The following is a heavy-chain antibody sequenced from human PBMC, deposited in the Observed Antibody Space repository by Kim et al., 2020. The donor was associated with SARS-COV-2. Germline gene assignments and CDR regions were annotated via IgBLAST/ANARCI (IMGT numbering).Heavy chain of an antibody. CDR3: ASLGITDAFDI. J-gene: IGHJ3*02. CDR2: T. D-gene: IGHD3-16*01. Sequence: TNYNPSLKSRVTISVDTSKNQFSLKLSSVTAADTAVYYCASLGITDAFDIWGQGTMVTVSS. V-gene: IGHV4-59*01.